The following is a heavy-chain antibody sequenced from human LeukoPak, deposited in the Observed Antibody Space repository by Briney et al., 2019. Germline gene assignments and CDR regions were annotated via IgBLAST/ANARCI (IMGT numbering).Heavy chain of an antibody. Sequence: ASVKVSCKASGYTFTGYYMHWLRQAPGQGLEWMGRINPNSGGTNYAQKFQGRVTMTRDTSISTAYMELSRLRSDDTAVYYCARDFGGIQLWEITDYWGQGTLVTVSS. CDR2: INPNSGGT. CDR1: GYTFTGYY. D-gene: IGHD5-18*01. CDR3: ARDFGGIQLWEITDY. J-gene: IGHJ4*02. V-gene: IGHV1-2*06.